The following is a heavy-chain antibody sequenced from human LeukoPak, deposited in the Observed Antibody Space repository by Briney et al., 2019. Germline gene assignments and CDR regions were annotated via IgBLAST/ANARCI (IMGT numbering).Heavy chain of an antibody. Sequence: SETLSLTCAVYGGSFSGYYWSWIRQPPGKGLEWIGEINHSGSTNYNPSLESRVTISVDTSKNQFSLKLSSVTAADTAVYYCATFGYYGSWWGQGTLVTVSS. CDR1: GGSFSGYY. CDR3: ATFGYYGSW. D-gene: IGHD3-10*01. CDR2: INHSGST. V-gene: IGHV4-34*01. J-gene: IGHJ4*02.